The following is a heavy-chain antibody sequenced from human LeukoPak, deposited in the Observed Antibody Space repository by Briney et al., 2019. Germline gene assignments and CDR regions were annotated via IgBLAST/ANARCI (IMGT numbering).Heavy chain of an antibody. J-gene: IGHJ6*02. V-gene: IGHV3-7*01. D-gene: IGHD3-9*01. CDR3: ARGGIFFDYYGMDA. CDR2: IDQGGSEN. CDR1: RFTFSSYW. Sequence: GGSLRLSCAASRFTFSSYWMTWVRQAPGKGLEWVANIDQGGSENFYVDSVKGRFTISRDNAKNSLYLQMDNLRAEDTAVYYCARGGIFFDYYGMDAWGQGTTVTVSS.